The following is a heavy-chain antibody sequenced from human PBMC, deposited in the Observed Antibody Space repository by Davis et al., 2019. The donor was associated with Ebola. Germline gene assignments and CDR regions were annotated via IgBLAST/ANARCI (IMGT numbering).Heavy chain of an antibody. J-gene: IGHJ6*02. Sequence: GGSLTLSCAASGFTVSGPYMSWVRQAPGKALEWVLFTHTVGRTYYTDSVKVRFTISRDNSKNTIYLQMNSLRAGDTAVYYCARHYVYDYYMGLDVWGQGTTVTVSS. V-gene: IGHV3-66*04. D-gene: IGHD3-10*02. CDR1: GFTVSGPY. CDR3: ARHYVYDYYMGLDV. CDR2: THTVGRT.